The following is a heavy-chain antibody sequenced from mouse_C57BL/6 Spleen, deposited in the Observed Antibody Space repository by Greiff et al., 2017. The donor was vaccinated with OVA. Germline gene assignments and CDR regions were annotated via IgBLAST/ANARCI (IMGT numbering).Heavy chain of an antibody. CDR3: ARPYYYGSSSDWYFDV. CDR1: DSEVFPIAY. Sequence: VQLVESGSELRSPGSSVKLSCKDFDSEVFPIAYMSWVRQKPGHGFEWIGGILPSIGRTIYGEKFEDKATLDADTLSNTAYLELNSLTSEDSAIYYSARPYYYGSSSDWYFDVWGTGTTVTVSS. CDR2: ILPSIGRT. J-gene: IGHJ1*03. V-gene: IGHV15-2*01. D-gene: IGHD1-1*01.